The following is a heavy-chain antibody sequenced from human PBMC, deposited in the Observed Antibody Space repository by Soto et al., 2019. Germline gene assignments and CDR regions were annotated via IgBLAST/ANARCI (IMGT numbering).Heavy chain of an antibody. CDR2: ISYDGATQ. Sequence: PGGSLRLSCEVSGLTFNTYGMHWVRQAPGKGLEWLAVISYDGATQYYGDTVKGRFTISRDNSKNTLFLHMGRLRAEDTAMYYCATKARVTNYLYYGMDVWGLGTTVTASS. J-gene: IGHJ6*02. D-gene: IGHD2-21*02. CDR1: GLTFNTYG. V-gene: IGHV3-30*03. CDR3: ATKARVTNYLYYGMDV.